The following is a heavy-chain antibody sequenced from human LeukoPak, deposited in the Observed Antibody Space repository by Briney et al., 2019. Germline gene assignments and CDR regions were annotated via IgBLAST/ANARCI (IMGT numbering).Heavy chain of an antibody. CDR2: ISSSSSTI. CDR1: GFTFSSYS. Sequence: GGSLRLSCAASGFTFSSYSMNWVRQAPGKGLEWVSYISSSSSTIYYADSVKGRFTISRDNSKNTLYLQMNSLRAEDTASYYCAKLLWFGELFPFDYWGQGTLVTVSS. V-gene: IGHV3-48*01. D-gene: IGHD3-10*01. CDR3: AKLLWFGELFPFDY. J-gene: IGHJ4*02.